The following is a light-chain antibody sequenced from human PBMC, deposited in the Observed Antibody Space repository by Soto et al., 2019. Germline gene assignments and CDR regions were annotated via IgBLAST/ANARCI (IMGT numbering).Light chain of an antibody. Sequence: EIVLTQSPATLSLSPGERATLSCRASQSVSSYLAWYQQKPGQAPRLLIYDASNRATGIPARFSGSGSETDFTLTISSLEPEDFALYYCQQRSNWPRVTFGPGTKVDI. CDR1: QSVSSY. CDR2: DAS. J-gene: IGKJ3*01. V-gene: IGKV3-11*01. CDR3: QQRSNWPRVT.